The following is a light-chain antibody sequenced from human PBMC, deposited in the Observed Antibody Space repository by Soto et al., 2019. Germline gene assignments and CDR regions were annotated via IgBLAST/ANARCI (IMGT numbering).Light chain of an antibody. Sequence: EIVLTQSPGTLSLSPGERATLSCRASHSVSSSYLAWYQQKPGQGPRLLIYGASSRATGTPDRFSGSGSGTDFTLTISRLEPEDFALYYCQQYSNSPPTFGQGTKVDIK. CDR1: HSVSSSY. V-gene: IGKV3-20*01. CDR2: GAS. J-gene: IGKJ1*01. CDR3: QQYSNSPPT.